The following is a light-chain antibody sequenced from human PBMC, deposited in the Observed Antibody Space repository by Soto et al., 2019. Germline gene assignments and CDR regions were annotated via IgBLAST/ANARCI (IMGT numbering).Light chain of an antibody. CDR2: WTS. V-gene: IGKV4-1*01. Sequence: DIVLTQSPDSLAVSLGERATINCKSSQSVLYSSNGKTSLAWYQQRPGQPPKLLIYWTSTRESGVPSRFGGSGSGTEFTLIISSLQPDDFATYYCQQYNSYPWTFGQGTKVDIK. J-gene: IGKJ1*01. CDR3: QQYNSYPWT. CDR1: QSVLYSSNGKTS.